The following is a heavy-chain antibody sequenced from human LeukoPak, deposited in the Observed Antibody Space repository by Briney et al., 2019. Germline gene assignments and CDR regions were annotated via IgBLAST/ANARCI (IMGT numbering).Heavy chain of an antibody. CDR1: GGSISSGDYY. Sequence: PSETLSLTCTVSGGSISSGDYYWSWIRQPPGKGLEWIGYIYYSGSTYYNLSLKSRVTISVDTSKNQFSLKLSSVTAADTAVYYCAREVITGTPNAFDIWGQGTMVTVSS. CDR2: IYYSGST. CDR3: AREVITGTPNAFDI. D-gene: IGHD1-20*01. J-gene: IGHJ3*02. V-gene: IGHV4-30-4*01.